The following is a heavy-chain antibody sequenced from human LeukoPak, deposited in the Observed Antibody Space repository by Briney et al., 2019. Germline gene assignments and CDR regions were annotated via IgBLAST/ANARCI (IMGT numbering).Heavy chain of an antibody. V-gene: IGHV4-59*01. D-gene: IGHD2-15*01. CDR3: ARDRYCIGGICYSGRFDP. J-gene: IGHJ5*02. CDR2: MYYSGST. CDR1: GGSTNDYY. Sequence: SETLSLTCTVSGGSTNDYYWSWIRQPPGKGLEWIGYMYYSGSTNYNLSLKSRVSISIDTSKNQFSLKLSSVTAADTAVYYCARDRYCIGGICYSGRFDPWGRGTLVTVSS.